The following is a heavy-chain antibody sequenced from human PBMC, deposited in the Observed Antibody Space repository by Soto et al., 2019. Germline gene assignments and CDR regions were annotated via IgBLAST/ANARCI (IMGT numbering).Heavy chain of an antibody. Sequence: EVQLVESGGGLVQPGGSLRLSCAASGFTFSTYWMHWVRQAPGKGPMWVSRISSDGSVTDYAGSVKGRFTISRDNAKNTLYLQMNSLRAEDTAVYYCVSAMTSVGATAKGDYWGQGTLVTVSS. CDR2: ISSDGSVT. J-gene: IGHJ4*02. CDR3: VSAMTSVGATAKGDY. CDR1: GFTFSTYW. V-gene: IGHV3-74*01. D-gene: IGHD1-26*01.